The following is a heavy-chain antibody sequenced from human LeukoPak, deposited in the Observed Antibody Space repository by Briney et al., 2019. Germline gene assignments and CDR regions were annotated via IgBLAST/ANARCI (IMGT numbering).Heavy chain of an antibody. CDR3: AKWDWDYDILTGMGYFDL. CDR2: ISGSGGST. CDR1: GFTFSSYA. D-gene: IGHD3-9*01. J-gene: IGHJ2*01. V-gene: IGHV3-23*01. Sequence: GGSLRLSCAASGFTFSSYAMSWVRQAPGKGLEWVSAISGSGGSTYYADSVKGRFIISRDNSKNTLYLQMNSLRAEDTAVYYCAKWDWDYDILTGMGYFDLWGRGTLVTVSS.